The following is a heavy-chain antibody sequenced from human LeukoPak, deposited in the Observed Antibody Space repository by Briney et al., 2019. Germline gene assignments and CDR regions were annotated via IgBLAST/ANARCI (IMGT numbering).Heavy chain of an antibody. V-gene: IGHV4-30-2*01. J-gene: IGHJ3*02. D-gene: IGHD6-13*01. CDR2: IYHSGST. CDR3: ARRNSSGIAAAGIAFDS. Sequence: NSSETLSLTCTVSGGSISSGGYYWSWIRQPPGKGLEWIGYIYHSGSTYYNPSLKSRVTISVDRSKNQFSLKLSSVTAADTAVYYCARRNSSGIAAAGIAFDSWGQGTMVTVSS. CDR1: GGSISSGGYY.